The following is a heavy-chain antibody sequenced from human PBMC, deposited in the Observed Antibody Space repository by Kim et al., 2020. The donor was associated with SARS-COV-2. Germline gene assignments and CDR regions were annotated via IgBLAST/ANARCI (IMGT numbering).Heavy chain of an antibody. Sequence: SETLSLTCTVSGGSISSYYWSWIRQPPGKGLEWIGYIYYSGSTNYNPSLKSRVTISVDTSKNQFSLKLSSATAADPAVYYCARSPASRLSITMIVVVTPDACDIWGQGTMVTVSS. CDR3: ARSPASRLSITMIVVVTPDACDI. CDR1: GGSISSYY. D-gene: IGHD3-22*01. CDR2: IYYSGST. J-gene: IGHJ3*02. V-gene: IGHV4-59*08.